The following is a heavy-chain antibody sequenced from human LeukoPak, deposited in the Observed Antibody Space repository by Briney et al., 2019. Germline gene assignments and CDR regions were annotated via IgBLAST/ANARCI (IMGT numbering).Heavy chain of an antibody. Sequence: PGGSLRLSCAASGFTFSSYSMNWVRQAPGKGLEWVSSISSSSSYIYYADSVKGRFTISRDNAKNSLYLQMNSLRAEDTAVYYCARFVGSSGWYDYFDYWGQGTLVTVSS. V-gene: IGHV3-21*01. J-gene: IGHJ4*02. D-gene: IGHD6-19*01. CDR1: GFTFSSYS. CDR2: ISSSSSYI. CDR3: ARFVGSSGWYDYFDY.